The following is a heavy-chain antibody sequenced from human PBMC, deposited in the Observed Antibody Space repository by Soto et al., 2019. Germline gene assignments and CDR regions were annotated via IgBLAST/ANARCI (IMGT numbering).Heavy chain of an antibody. J-gene: IGHJ4*02. CDR1: GYTFTNHG. V-gene: IGHV1-18*01. CDR3: ARGGISSSEGLDY. D-gene: IGHD6-13*01. Sequence: ASVKVSGKASGYTFTNHGISWVRQAPGEGLEWMGWISPYNGDTNNAQKVQGRVTMTTDTPTNTGFMELTRLTSDDTAVYYCARGGISSSEGLDYWGQGTLVTVSS. CDR2: ISPYNGDT.